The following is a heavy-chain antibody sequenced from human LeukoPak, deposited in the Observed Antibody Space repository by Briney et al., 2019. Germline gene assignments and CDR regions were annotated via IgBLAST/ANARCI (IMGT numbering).Heavy chain of an antibody. CDR2: IYPSGNT. J-gene: IGHJ5*02. Sequence: SETLSLTCTVSGGSISSYYWRWIRQPAGKGLEWIGRIYPSGNTDYNPSFKSRVTMSLDTSKNHFSLHLSSVTAADTAVYYCAREYGAYGEPGTWGQGTLVTVSS. V-gene: IGHV4-4*07. CDR1: GGSISSYY. D-gene: IGHD4-17*01. CDR3: AREYGAYGEPGT.